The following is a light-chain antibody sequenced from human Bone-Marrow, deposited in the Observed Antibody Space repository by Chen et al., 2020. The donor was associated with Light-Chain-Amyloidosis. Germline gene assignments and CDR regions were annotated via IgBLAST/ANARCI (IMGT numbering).Light chain of an antibody. V-gene: IGLV2-23*02. CDR1: SSDVGSYNL. J-gene: IGLJ3*02. CDR2: EVS. CDR3: CSYAGTRV. Sequence: QSALTQPASVSGSPGQSITISCTGTSSDVGSYNLVSWYQQHPGKAPKLMIYEVSKRPSGVSNRFSGSKSGHTASLTISGLQAEDEADYYCCSYAGTRVFGGGTKLTVL.